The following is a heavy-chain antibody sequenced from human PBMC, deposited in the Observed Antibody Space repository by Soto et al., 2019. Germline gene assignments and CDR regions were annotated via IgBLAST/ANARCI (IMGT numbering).Heavy chain of an antibody. CDR1: GGSIISYY. V-gene: IGHV4-59*01. CDR3: ARARVGATTGWFDP. Sequence: SETLSLTCTVSGGSIISYYWSWIRQPPGKGLEWIGYIYYSGSTNYNPSLKSRVTISVDTSKNQFSLKLSSVTAADTAVYYCARARVGATTGWFDPWGQGTLVTVSS. CDR2: IYYSGST. D-gene: IGHD1-26*01. J-gene: IGHJ5*02.